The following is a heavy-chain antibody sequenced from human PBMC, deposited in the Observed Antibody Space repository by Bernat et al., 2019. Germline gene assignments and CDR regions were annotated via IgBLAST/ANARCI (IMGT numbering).Heavy chain of an antibody. D-gene: IGHD6-6*01. V-gene: IGHV3-30*18. CDR2: ISYDGSNK. CDR3: AKERYSSSSQQDSD. J-gene: IGHJ4*02. Sequence: QVQLVESGGGVVQPGRSLRLSCAASGFTFSSYGMHWVRQAPGKGLEWVAVISYDGSNKYYADSVKGRFTISRDNSKNTLYLQMNSLRAEDTVVYYCAKERYSSSSQQDSDWGQGTLVTVSS. CDR1: GFTFSSYG.